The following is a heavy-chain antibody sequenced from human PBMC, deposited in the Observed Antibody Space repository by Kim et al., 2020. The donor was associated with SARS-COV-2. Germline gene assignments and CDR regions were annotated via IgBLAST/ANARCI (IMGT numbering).Heavy chain of an antibody. Sequence: SVKVSCKASGGTFSSYAISWVRQAPGQGLEWMGGIIPIFGTANYAQKFQGRVTITADESTSTAYMELSSLRSEDTAVYYCARGWKYYDILTGPFSPDPGYNWFDPWGQGTLVTVSS. CDR1: GGTFSSYA. D-gene: IGHD3-9*01. CDR2: IIPIFGTA. V-gene: IGHV1-69*13. CDR3: ARGWKYYDILTGPFSPDPGYNWFDP. J-gene: IGHJ5*02.